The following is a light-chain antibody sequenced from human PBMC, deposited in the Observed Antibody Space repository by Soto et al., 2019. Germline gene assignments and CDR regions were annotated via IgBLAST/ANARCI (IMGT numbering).Light chain of an antibody. V-gene: IGLV7-46*01. CDR1: TGAVTSGNF. J-gene: IGLJ3*02. Sequence: QAVVTQEPSLCVSPGRPVTLTCASSTGAVTSGNFPYWFQQKPGQAPRTLIYETSNKHSWTPARFSGSLLGGKAALTLSGEQPEDEAEYYCLLSFSGPRVFGGGTKLTVL. CDR3: LLSFSGPRV. CDR2: ETS.